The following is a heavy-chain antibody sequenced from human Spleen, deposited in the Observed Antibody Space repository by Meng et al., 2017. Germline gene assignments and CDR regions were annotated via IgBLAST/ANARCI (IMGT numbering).Heavy chain of an antibody. J-gene: IGHJ4*02. CDR2: LIPVLDKA. CDR1: GSSFSTYT. V-gene: IGHV1-69*10. CDR3: ARGRGNQPLFDF. Sequence: QVQLVQSGAEVKKPGSSVKVACKTSGSSFSTYTFSWVRQAPGQGLEWMGGLIPVLDKAKSAPRFQDRVTFTADEPTSTAYMELSSLTFEDTAVYFWARGRGNQPLFDFWGQGTLVTVSS. D-gene: IGHD2/OR15-2a*01.